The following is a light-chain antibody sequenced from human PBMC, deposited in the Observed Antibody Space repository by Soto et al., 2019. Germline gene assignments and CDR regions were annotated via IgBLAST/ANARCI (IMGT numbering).Light chain of an antibody. V-gene: IGLV2-14*03. CDR1: SSDVGGYNY. CDR2: GVN. Sequence: QSALTQPASVSGSPGQSITISCTGTSSDVGGYNYVSWYQHRPGKAPELIIYGVNNRPSGVSLRFSGSKSGNTASLTISGPPGGEGGGFYCPSFQTPGPLWVFGGGTQ. CDR3: PSFQTPGPLWV. J-gene: IGLJ3*02.